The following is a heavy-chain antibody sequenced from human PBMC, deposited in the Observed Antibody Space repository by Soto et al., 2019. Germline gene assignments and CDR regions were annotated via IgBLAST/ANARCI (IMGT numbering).Heavy chain of an antibody. Sequence: GGSLRLSCAASGFTFSSYAMHWVRQAPGKGLEWVAVISYDGSNKYYADSVKGRFTISRDNSKNTLYLQMNSLRAEDTAVYYCAREGPGFGELYYYYYGMDVWGQGTTVTVYS. J-gene: IGHJ6*02. D-gene: IGHD3-10*01. V-gene: IGHV3-30-3*01. CDR2: ISYDGSNK. CDR3: AREGPGFGELYYYYYGMDV. CDR1: GFTFSSYA.